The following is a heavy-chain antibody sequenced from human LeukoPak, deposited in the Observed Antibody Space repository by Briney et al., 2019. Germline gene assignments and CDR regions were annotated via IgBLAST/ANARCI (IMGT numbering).Heavy chain of an antibody. D-gene: IGHD5-18*01. Sequence: GGSLRLSCAASGFIFSSYGMHWVRQAPGKGLEWVAFIRHDGSNKYYADSVKGRFIISRDNSKNTLYLQMNSLRAEDTAVYYCAKRDTAMVPDYWGQGTLVTVSS. V-gene: IGHV3-30*02. CDR1: GFIFSSYG. CDR3: AKRDTAMVPDY. J-gene: IGHJ4*02. CDR2: IRHDGSNK.